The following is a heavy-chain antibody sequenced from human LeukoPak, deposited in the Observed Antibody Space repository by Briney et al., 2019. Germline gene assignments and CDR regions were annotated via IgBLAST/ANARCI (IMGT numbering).Heavy chain of an antibody. D-gene: IGHD7-27*01. CDR1: GFTFSSYT. J-gene: IGHJ4*02. Sequence: PGGSLRLSCAASGFTFSSYTMNWVRQAPGKGLEWVSYISSSSSTIYYADSVRGRFTISRDNSKSMLYLQMNSLRAEDTAVYYCARDITGDPPPYYFDYWGQGSLVTVSS. CDR3: ARDITGDPPPYYFDY. V-gene: IGHV3-48*01. CDR2: ISSSSSTI.